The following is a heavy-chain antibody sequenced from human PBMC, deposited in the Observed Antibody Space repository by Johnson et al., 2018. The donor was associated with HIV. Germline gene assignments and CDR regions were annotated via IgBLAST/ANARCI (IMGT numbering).Heavy chain of an antibody. J-gene: IGHJ3*02. CDR1: GFTFSTYA. CDR3: ARAIVVDDDAFDI. D-gene: IGHD3-22*01. CDR2: IRYDGSNK. Sequence: QVQLVESGGGVVQPGRSLRLSCAASGFTFSTYAMHWVRQAPGKGLEWVAFIRYDGSNKYYADSVKGRFTISRDNSKNTLYLQMNSLRAEDTAVYYCARAIVVDDDAFDIWGQGTMVTVSS. V-gene: IGHV3-30*04.